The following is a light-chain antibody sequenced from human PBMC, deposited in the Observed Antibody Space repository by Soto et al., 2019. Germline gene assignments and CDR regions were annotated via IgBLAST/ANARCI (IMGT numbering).Light chain of an antibody. CDR3: SSYTISNTYVL. CDR2: EVT. Sequence: QSALTQPASVSGSPGQSITISCTGTSSDIGGYNYVSWYQQYPGKAPNLIIYEVTNRPSGISNRFSGSKSGNTASLTISGLQAEDEAHYYCSSYTISNTYVLFGGGTKLTVL. CDR1: SSDIGGYNY. V-gene: IGLV2-14*01. J-gene: IGLJ2*01.